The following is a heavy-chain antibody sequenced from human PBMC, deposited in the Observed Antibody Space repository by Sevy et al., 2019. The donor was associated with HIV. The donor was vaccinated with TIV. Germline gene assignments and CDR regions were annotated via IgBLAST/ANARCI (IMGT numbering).Heavy chain of an antibody. V-gene: IGHV1-18*01. J-gene: IGHJ3*02. CDR3: ARDGYYYDSSGYGSAFDI. CDR1: GYTFTSYG. CDR2: ISAYNGNT. D-gene: IGHD3-22*01. Sequence: ASVKVSCKASGYTFTSYGISWVRQAPGQGLEWMGWISAYNGNTNYAQMLQGRVTMTTDTSTSTAYMELRSLRSDDTAVYYCARDGYYYDSSGYGSAFDIWGQGTMVTVSS.